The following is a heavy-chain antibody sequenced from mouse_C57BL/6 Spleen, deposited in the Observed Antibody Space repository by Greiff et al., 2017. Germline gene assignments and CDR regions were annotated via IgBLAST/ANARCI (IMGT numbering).Heavy chain of an antibody. V-gene: IGHV1-82*01. CDR1: GYAFSSSW. J-gene: IGHJ2*01. CDR3: ARWEGYYSYYFDY. CDR2: IYPGDGDT. D-gene: IGHD2-12*01. Sequence: QVQLQQSGPELVKPGASVKISCKASGYAFSSSWMNWVKQRPGKGLEWIGRIYPGDGDTTYNGKFKGKATLTADKSSSTAYMQLSSLTSEDSAVYFCARWEGYYSYYFDYWSQGTTLTVSS.